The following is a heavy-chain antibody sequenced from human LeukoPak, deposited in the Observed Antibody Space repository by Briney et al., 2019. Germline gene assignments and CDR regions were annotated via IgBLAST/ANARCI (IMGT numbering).Heavy chain of an antibody. CDR1: GGSISSYY. CDR2: IYYGGST. D-gene: IGHD3-9*01. CDR3: AGAGYFDWLLAPQPPAFDI. V-gene: IGHV4-59*08. J-gene: IGHJ3*02. Sequence: PSETLSLTCTVSGGSISSYYWSWIRQPPGKGLEWIGYIYYGGSTNYNPSLKSRVTISVDTSKNQFSLKLSSVTAADTAVYYCAGAGYFDWLLAPQPPAFDIWGQGTMVTVSS.